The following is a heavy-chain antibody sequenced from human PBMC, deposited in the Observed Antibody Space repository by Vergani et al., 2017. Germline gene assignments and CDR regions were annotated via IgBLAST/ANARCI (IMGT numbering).Heavy chain of an antibody. Sequence: QVQLVQSGAEVKKPGASVKVSCKASGYTFTSYDINWVRQATGQGLEWMGWMNPNSGKTGYAQKFQGRVTMTRNTSISTAYMELSSLRSEDTAVYYCARGSRITIFGVVIEWLADYWGQGTLVTVSS. CDR3: ARGSRITIFGVVIEWLADY. D-gene: IGHD3-3*01. CDR1: GYTFTSYD. CDR2: MNPNSGKT. J-gene: IGHJ4*02. V-gene: IGHV1-8*01.